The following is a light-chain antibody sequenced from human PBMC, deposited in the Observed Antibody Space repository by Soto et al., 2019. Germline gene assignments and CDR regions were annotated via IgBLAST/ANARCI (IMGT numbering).Light chain of an antibody. CDR3: QQYNNWPPYT. V-gene: IGKV3-15*01. CDR1: QSVSSN. CDR2: GAS. Sequence: EIVMTQSPATRSVYPGERATLSCRASQSVSSNLAWYQQKPGQAPRLLIYGASTRATGIPARFSGSGSGTEFTLTISSLQSEDFAVYYCQQYNNWPPYTFGQGTKLEIK. J-gene: IGKJ2*01.